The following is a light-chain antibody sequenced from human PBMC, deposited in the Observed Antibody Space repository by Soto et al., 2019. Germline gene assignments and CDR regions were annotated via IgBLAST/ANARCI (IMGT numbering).Light chain of an antibody. CDR2: EVS. CDR1: SSDVGAYKY. Sequence: QSALTQPPSASGSPGQSVTISCTGTSSDVGAYKYVSWYQQYPGKAPKLMIYEVSRRPSGVPDRFSGSKSGNTASLTVSGLQAEDEADYYGTSYAGSNIWVFGGGTKLTVL. J-gene: IGLJ3*02. V-gene: IGLV2-8*01. CDR3: TSYAGSNIWV.